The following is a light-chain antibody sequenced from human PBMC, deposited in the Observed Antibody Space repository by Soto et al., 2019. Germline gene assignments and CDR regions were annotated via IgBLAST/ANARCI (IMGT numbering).Light chain of an antibody. CDR3: QQYGSSYT. CDR1: QSVSTIY. CDR2: GAS. V-gene: IGKV3-20*01. J-gene: IGKJ2*01. Sequence: EIVLTQSPATLSLSPGERATLSCRASQSVSTIYLAWYQQKPGHPPRLLMYGASSSATGIPDRFSGSWSGTDFTLTISRLQAEDFAVYYCQQYGSSYTFGQGTKLEIK.